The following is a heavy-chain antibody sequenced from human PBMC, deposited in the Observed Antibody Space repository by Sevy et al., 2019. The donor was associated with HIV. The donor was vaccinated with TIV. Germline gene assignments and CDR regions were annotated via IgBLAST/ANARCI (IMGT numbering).Heavy chain of an antibody. CDR3: ALEGCTKPHVY. J-gene: IGHJ4*02. CDR1: GFTFSKYS. V-gene: IGHV3-23*01. CDR2: FSFGCGRI. Sequence: GGSLRLSCEASGFTFSKYSMSWVRQAPGKGLEWVSTFSFGCGRINYADSVKGRFTISRDDSKNTLYLQMNSLRAEDTAVYYCALEGCTKPHVYWGQGTLVTGSS. D-gene: IGHD2-15*01.